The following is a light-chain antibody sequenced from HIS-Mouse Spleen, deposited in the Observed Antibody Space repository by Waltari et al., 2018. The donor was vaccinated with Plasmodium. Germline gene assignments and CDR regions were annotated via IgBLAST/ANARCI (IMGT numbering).Light chain of an antibody. V-gene: IGLV2-14*03. CDR2: DVS. CDR1: SRAVGGYNY. Sequence: QSALTQPASVSGSPGQSIPISCPGTSRAVGGYNYVPWYQPHPGKAPKLMIYDVSNRPSGVSNRFSGSKSGNTASLTISGLQAEDEADYYCSSYTSSSTLVFGGGTKLTVL. CDR3: SSYTSSSTLV. J-gene: IGLJ2*01.